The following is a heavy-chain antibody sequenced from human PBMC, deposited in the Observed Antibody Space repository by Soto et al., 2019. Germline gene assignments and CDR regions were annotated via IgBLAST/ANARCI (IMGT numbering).Heavy chain of an antibody. J-gene: IGHJ5*02. D-gene: IGHD3-10*01. CDR3: ATDSAGRGPFDP. Sequence: NPSETLSLTCTISGGSFGTNYWSWIRQAPGKGLEWIGYTYHTGSTKYNPSLKSRATISVDTSKNQFSLTLNSAAAAATAVYYCATDSAGRGPFDPWGQGILVTVSS. CDR2: TYHTGST. V-gene: IGHV4-59*13. CDR1: GGSFGTNY.